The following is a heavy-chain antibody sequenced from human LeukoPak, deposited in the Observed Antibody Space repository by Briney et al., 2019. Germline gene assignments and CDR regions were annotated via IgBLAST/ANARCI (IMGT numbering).Heavy chain of an antibody. J-gene: IGHJ3*02. D-gene: IGHD3-22*01. CDR3: ARVGYYYDSSGYKDVFDI. Sequence: GGSLRLSCAASGFTFNSYWLHWVRHAPGKGLVRVSRINSDGSSTSYADSVKGRFTISRDNAKNTLYLQMNSLRAEDTAVYYCARVGYYYDSSGYKDVFDIWGQGTMVTVSS. V-gene: IGHV3-74*01. CDR2: INSDGSST. CDR1: GFTFNSYW.